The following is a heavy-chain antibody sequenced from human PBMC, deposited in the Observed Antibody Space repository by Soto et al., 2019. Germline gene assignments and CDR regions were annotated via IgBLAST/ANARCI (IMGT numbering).Heavy chain of an antibody. CDR2: IRQDGSEK. D-gene: IGHD2-2*01. J-gene: IGHJ4*02. V-gene: IGHV3-7*04. CDR1: GFTFSSNW. Sequence: PGGSLRLSCVGSGFTFSSNWMTWVRQAPGKGLEWVGNIRQDGSEKNYVDSVKGRFTISRDNAKNTLYLQMNSLRAEDKAVYYCAREIVVARGASYFDYWGPGTLVTVSS. CDR3: AREIVVARGASYFDY.